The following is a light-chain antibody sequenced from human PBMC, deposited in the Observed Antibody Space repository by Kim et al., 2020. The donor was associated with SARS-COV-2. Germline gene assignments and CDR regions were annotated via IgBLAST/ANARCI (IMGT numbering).Light chain of an antibody. Sequence: SVKRTCTLSSGHSSYAIAWHQQQPEKGPRYLMKLNSDGSHSKGDGIPDRFSGSSSGAECYLTISSLQSEDEADYYCQTWGTGIWVFGGGTQLTVL. V-gene: IGLV4-69*01. CDR1: SGHSSYA. CDR3: QTWGTGIWV. J-gene: IGLJ3*02. CDR2: LNSDGSH.